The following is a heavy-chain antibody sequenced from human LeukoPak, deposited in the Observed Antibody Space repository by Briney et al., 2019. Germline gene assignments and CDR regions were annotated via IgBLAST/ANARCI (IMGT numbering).Heavy chain of an antibody. Sequence: SVKVSCKASGGTFISYTISWVRQAPGQGGEWMGRIIPILGIANYAQKFQGRVTITADKSTSTAYMELSSLRSEDTAVYYCARDGAARPFDYWGQGTLVTVSS. D-gene: IGHD6-6*01. J-gene: IGHJ4*02. V-gene: IGHV1-69*04. CDR3: ARDGAARPFDY. CDR1: GGTFISYT. CDR2: IIPILGIA.